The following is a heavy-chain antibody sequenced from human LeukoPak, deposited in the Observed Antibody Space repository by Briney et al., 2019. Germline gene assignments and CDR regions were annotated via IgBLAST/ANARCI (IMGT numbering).Heavy chain of an antibody. Sequence: PSETLSLTCTVSGGSISSYYWSWVRQAPGKGLEWVANIKQDGSEKYYVDSVKGRFTISRDNAKNSLYLQMNSLRAEDTAVYYCAYGGSYRYLYYWGQGTLVTVSS. J-gene: IGHJ4*02. CDR3: AYGGSYRYLYY. CDR2: IKQDGSEK. D-gene: IGHD3-16*02. CDR1: GGSISSYY. V-gene: IGHV3-7*01.